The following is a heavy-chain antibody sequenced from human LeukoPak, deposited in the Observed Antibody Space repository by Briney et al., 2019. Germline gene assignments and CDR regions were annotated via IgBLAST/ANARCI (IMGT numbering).Heavy chain of an antibody. V-gene: IGHV3-21*01. CDR3: AKARIRSSGWSSYFDY. J-gene: IGHJ4*02. CDR2: ISSSSSYI. D-gene: IGHD6-19*01. Sequence: GGSLRLSCAASGFTFSSYSMNWVRQAPGKGLEWVSSISSSSSYIYYADSVKGRFTISRDNAKNSLYLQMNSLRAEDTAVYYCAKARIRSSGWSSYFDYWGQGTLVTVSS. CDR1: GFTFSSYS.